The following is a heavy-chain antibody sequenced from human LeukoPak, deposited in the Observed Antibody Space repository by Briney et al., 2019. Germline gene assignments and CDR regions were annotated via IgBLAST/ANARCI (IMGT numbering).Heavy chain of an antibody. V-gene: IGHV4-4*02. CDR3: ARVGYYGSGTHWFDP. CDR2: IYYSGST. Sequence: PSGTLSLTCAVSGGSISSSNWWSWVRQPPGKGLEWIGSIYYSGSTYYNPSLKSRVTISVDTSKNQFSLKLSSVTAADTAVYYCARVGYYGSGTHWFDPWGQGTLVTVSS. J-gene: IGHJ5*02. CDR1: GGSISSSNW. D-gene: IGHD3-10*01.